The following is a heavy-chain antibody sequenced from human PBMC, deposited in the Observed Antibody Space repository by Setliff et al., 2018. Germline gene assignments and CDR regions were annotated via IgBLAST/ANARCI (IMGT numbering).Heavy chain of an antibody. CDR2: INHYGSS. V-gene: IGHV4-34*01. J-gene: IGHJ6*03. D-gene: IGHD3-3*01. Sequence: SETLSLTCNVSGASVSSHYWDWIRQPPGKGLEWIGEINHYGSSNYNPSLKSRVTMSVDKSKNQFSLKLSSVTAADTAVYYCARMSGFLYMDVWGKGTTVTVSS. CDR3: ARMSGFLYMDV. CDR1: GASVSSHY.